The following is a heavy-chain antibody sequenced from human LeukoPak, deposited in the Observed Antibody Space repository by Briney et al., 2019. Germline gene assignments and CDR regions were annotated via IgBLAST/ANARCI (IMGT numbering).Heavy chain of an antibody. CDR3: ASSDYGDYAFDY. Sequence: PETLSLTCTVSGGSISSSSYYWGWIRQPPGKGLEWIGSIYYSGSAYYNPSLKSRVTISVDTSKNQFSLKLSSVTAADTAVYYCASSDYGDYAFDYWGQGTLVTVSS. V-gene: IGHV4-39*01. CDR2: IYYSGSA. D-gene: IGHD4-17*01. J-gene: IGHJ4*02. CDR1: GGSISSSSYY.